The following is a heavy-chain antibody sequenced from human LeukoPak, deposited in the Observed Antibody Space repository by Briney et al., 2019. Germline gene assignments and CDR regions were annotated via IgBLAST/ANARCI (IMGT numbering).Heavy chain of an antibody. V-gene: IGHV1-2*02. CDR1: GHMFTDYY. D-gene: IGHD6-19*01. Sequence: GASVKVSCKATGHMFTDYYIHRVRQAPGQGLEWMGWMNIDSGGTKYAQKFQGRVTMTRDTSISTAFMDLTRLRSDDTAVYYCARDSKVTGTSFDSWGQGTLVTVSS. CDR2: MNIDSGGT. CDR3: ARDSKVTGTSFDS. J-gene: IGHJ4*02.